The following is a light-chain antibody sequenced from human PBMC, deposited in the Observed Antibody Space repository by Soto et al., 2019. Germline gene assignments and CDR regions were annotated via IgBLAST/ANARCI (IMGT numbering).Light chain of an antibody. J-gene: IGKJ2*01. CDR2: AAS. CDR1: QGISSH. V-gene: IGKV1-9*01. CDR3: QQLNDFPYT. Sequence: DIQLTQSPSFLSASVGDRVTITCRASQGISSHLAWYQQKPGTAPKLLIYAASTLQSAVLSRFSGSGSGTDFTLTISSLQPEDSATYYCQQLNDFPYTFGQGTKLEIK.